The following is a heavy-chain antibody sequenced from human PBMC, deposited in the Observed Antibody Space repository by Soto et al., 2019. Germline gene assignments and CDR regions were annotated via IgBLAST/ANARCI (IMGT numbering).Heavy chain of an antibody. D-gene: IGHD2-2*01. Sequence: SVKVSCKASGGTFSSYAISWVRQAPGQGLEWMGGIIPIFGTANYAQKFQGRVTITADESTSTAYMELSSLRSEDTAVYYCARDPRYXCSSTSCSSYYYYGMDVWGQGTTVTVSS. J-gene: IGHJ6*02. CDR3: ARDPRYXCSSTSCSSYYYYGMDV. V-gene: IGHV1-69*13. CDR2: IIPIFGTA. CDR1: GGTFSSYA.